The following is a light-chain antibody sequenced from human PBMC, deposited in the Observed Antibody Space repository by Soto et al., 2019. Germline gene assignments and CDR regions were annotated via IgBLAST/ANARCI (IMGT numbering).Light chain of an antibody. CDR3: QPRSNWPVT. V-gene: IGKV3-11*01. CDR1: QSVSSY. CDR2: DAS. Sequence: EIVLTQSPATLSLSPGERATLSCRASQSVSSYLAWYQQKPGQAPRLLIYDASNRATGIPARFSGSGSGTDFTLTISSLDPEDLAVYYCQPRSNWPVTFGQGTRLEI. J-gene: IGKJ5*01.